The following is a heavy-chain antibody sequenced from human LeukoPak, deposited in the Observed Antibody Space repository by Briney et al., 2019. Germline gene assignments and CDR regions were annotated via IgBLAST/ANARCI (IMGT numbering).Heavy chain of an antibody. V-gene: IGHV4-4*09. J-gene: IGHJ4*02. CDR1: GGSISSYY. CDR3: ARMSSGYIHFYF. Sequence: SETLSLTCTVSGGSISSYYWSWIRQPPGKGLEWIGSIYSSGSTNYNPSLKSRVTISVDTSKSQVSLKLSSVAAADTAVYFCARMSSGYIHFYFWGQGTLVTVSS. CDR2: IYSSGST. D-gene: IGHD3-22*01.